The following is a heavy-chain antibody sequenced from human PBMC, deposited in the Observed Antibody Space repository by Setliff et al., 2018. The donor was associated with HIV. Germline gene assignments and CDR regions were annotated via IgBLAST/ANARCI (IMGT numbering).Heavy chain of an antibody. CDR2: IYTSGST. CDR3: ASGGPLGWVRGVSNWFDP. Sequence: ETLSLTCTVSGGSISSYYWSWIRQPAGKGLEWIGRIYTSGSTNYNPSLKSRVTMSVDTSKNQFSLKLSSVTAADTAVYYCASGGPLGWVRGVSNWFDPWGQGTLVTV. D-gene: IGHD3-10*01. J-gene: IGHJ5*02. CDR1: GGSISSYY. V-gene: IGHV4-4*07.